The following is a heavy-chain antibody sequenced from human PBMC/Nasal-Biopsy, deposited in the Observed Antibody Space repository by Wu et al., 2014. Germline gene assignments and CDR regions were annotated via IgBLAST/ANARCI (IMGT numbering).Heavy chain of an antibody. Sequence: TLSLTCTVSGGSISNYYWTWIRQPAGKGLEWIGRIYSSGTTNYNPSLNSRVTISLDTSKTQFSLNLESLTAADTAVYYCARSVLGATPFDYWGQGTLVTVSS. J-gene: IGHJ4*02. CDR1: GGSISNYY. CDR2: IYSSGTT. V-gene: IGHV4-4*07. CDR3: ARSVLGATPFDY. D-gene: IGHD1-26*01.